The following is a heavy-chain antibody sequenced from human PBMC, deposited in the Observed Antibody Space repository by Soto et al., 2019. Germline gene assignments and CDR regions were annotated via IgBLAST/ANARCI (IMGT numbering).Heavy chain of an antibody. D-gene: IGHD2-8*02. Sequence: SETLSLTCAVYGGSFSGYYWSWIRQPPGKGLEWIGEINHSGSTNYNPSLNSRATISVDTSKNQFSLKLSSVTAADTAVYYCARGQSSLLLDCWGQGVLVTVSS. CDR2: INHSGST. CDR3: ARGQSSLLLDC. V-gene: IGHV4-34*01. CDR1: GGSFSGYY. J-gene: IGHJ4*02.